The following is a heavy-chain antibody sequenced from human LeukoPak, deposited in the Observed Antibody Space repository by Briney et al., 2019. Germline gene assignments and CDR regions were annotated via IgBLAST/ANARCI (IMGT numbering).Heavy chain of an antibody. Sequence: SVKVSCKASGGTFSSYAISWVRQAPGQGLEWMGGIIPIFGTANYAQKFQGRVTNTADESTSTAYMELSSLRSEDTAVYYCARVINPYSSSWTGFDPWGQGTLVTVSS. D-gene: IGHD6-13*01. CDR2: IIPIFGTA. V-gene: IGHV1-69*01. CDR3: ARVINPYSSSWTGFDP. J-gene: IGHJ5*02. CDR1: GGTFSSYA.